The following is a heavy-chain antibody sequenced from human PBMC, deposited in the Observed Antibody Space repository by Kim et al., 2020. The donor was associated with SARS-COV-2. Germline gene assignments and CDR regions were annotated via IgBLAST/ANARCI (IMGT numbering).Heavy chain of an antibody. D-gene: IGHD2-2*01. CDR3: AKGGSTSGYAFDL. CDR1: GFTFSKFA. Sequence: GGSLRLSCAAPGFTFSKFAMSWVRQAPGKGLEWVSIISVSGDITYYADSVKGRFTISRDNSKSTLYLQLNSLSAEDTAVYYCAKGGSTSGYAFDLWGQGTLVTVSS. V-gene: IGHV3-23*01. J-gene: IGHJ3*01. CDR2: ISVSGDIT.